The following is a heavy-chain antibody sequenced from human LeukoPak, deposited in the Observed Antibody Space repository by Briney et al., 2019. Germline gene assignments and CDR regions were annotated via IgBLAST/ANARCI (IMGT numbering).Heavy chain of an antibody. J-gene: IGHJ4*02. CDR2: IYYSGST. V-gene: IGHV4-59*01. D-gene: IGHD5-24*01. Sequence: SETLSLTCTVSGGSISSYCWSWIRQPPGKGLEWIGYIYYSGSTNYNPSLKSRVTISVDTSKNQFSLKLSSVTAADTAVYYCARVPVEMATIAYFDYWGQGTLVTVSS. CDR1: GGSISSYC. CDR3: ARVPVEMATIAYFDY.